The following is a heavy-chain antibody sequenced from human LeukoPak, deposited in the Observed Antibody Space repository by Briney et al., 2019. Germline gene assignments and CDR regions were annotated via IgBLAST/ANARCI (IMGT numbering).Heavy chain of an antibody. D-gene: IGHD5-18*01. J-gene: IGHJ4*02. CDR2: IYYSGST. CDR3: ARESPVGIQTG. V-gene: IGHV4-39*07. CDR1: GGSISSSSYY. Sequence: SETLSLTCTVSGGSISSSSYYWGWIRQPPGKGLEWIGSIYYSGSTYYNPSLKSRVTISVDTSKNQFSLKLSSVTAADTAVYYCARESPVGIQTGWGQGTLVTVSS.